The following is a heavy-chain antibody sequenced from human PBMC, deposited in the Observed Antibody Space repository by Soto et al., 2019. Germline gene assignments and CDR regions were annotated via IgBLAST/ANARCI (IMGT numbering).Heavy chain of an antibody. CDR1: GGTFSSYA. V-gene: IGHV1-69*13. Sequence: GASVKVSCKASGGTFSSYAISWVRQAPGQGLEWMGGIIPIFGTANYAQKFQGRVTITADESTSTAYMELSSLRSEDTAVYYCARGPGYCISTSCPDPYYYYYGMDVWGQGTTVTVSS. D-gene: IGHD2-2*01. CDR3: ARGPGYCISTSCPDPYYYYYGMDV. J-gene: IGHJ6*02. CDR2: IIPIFGTA.